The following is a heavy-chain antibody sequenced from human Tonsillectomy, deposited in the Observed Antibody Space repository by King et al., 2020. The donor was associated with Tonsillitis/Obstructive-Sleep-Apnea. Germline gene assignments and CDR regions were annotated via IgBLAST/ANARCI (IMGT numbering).Heavy chain of an antibody. CDR1: GFSLSKPRMG. Sequence: TLKESGPVLVKPTETLTLTCTVSGFSLSKPRMGVSWIRQPPGKALEWLAHIFSNDEKSYNTSLKSRLNISKDTSKSQVVLTMTNVDPVDTATYYCARGWLVYDYWGQGTLVTVSS. CDR3: ARGWLVYDY. V-gene: IGHV2-26*01. J-gene: IGHJ4*02. D-gene: IGHD6-19*01. CDR2: IFSNDEK.